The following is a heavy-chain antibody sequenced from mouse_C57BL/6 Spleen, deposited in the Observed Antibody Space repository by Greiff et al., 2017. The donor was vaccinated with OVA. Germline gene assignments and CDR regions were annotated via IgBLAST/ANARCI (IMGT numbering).Heavy chain of an antibody. CDR2: IWSDGST. CDR1: GFSLTSYG. V-gene: IGHV2-6-1*01. CDR3: ARHRRDYYGSSYGYFDV. Sequence: QVQLQQSGPGLVAPSQSLSITCTVSGFSLTSYGVHWVRQPPGKGLEWLVVIWSDGSTTYNSALKSRLSISKDNSKSQVFLKMNSLQTDDTAMYYCARHRRDYYGSSYGYFDVWGTGTTVTVSS. J-gene: IGHJ1*03. D-gene: IGHD1-1*01.